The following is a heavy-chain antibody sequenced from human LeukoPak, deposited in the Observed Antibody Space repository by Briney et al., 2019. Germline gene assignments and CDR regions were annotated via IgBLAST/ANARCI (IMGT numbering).Heavy chain of an antibody. V-gene: IGHV3-21*01. D-gene: IGHD2/OR15-2a*01. CDR3: ARVGLSREDFDY. Sequence: GGSLRLSCAASGFTFSSYSMNWVRQAPGKGLEWVSSISSSSSYIYYADSMKGRFTVSRDNAKNSLYLQMNSLRAEDTAVYYCARVGLSREDFDYWGQGTLVTVSS. CDR1: GFTFSSYS. J-gene: IGHJ4*02. CDR2: ISSSSSYI.